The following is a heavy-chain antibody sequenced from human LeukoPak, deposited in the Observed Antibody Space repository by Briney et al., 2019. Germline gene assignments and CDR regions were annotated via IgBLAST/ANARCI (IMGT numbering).Heavy chain of an antibody. V-gene: IGHV4-59*08. CDR3: ASRSWEYYFDY. D-gene: IGHD1-26*01. CDR1: GGSISSYY. J-gene: IGHJ4*02. CDR2: IYYSGST. Sequence: SETLSLTCTVSGGSISSYYWSWIRQPPGKGLERIGYIYYSGSTNYNPSLKSRVTISVDTSKNQFSLKLSSVTAADTAVYYCASRSWEYYFDYWGQGTLVTVSS.